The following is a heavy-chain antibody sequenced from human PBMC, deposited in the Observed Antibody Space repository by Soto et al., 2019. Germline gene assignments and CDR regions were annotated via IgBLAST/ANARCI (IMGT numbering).Heavy chain of an antibody. CDR2: ITGGVDAT. CDR3: ATKVYVRGNSWYDWTFDL. V-gene: IGHV3-23*01. CDR1: GFTYSSYA. Sequence: EVQLLESGGGLVQPGGSLRLSCATSGFTYSSYAMSWVRQPPGKGLDWVSCITGGVDATFYADSVQGRVTIARATSKHTLYRPMTGLRAKDTALYSYATKVYVRGNSWYDWTFDLWGRGTLFPCCS. J-gene: IGHJ2*01. D-gene: IGHD1-20*01.